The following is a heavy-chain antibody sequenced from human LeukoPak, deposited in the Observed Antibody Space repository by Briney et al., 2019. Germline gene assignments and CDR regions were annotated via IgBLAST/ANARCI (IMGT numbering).Heavy chain of an antibody. CDR2: IRYDGSNK. D-gene: IGHD6-13*01. Sequence: GGSLRLSCAASGFTFSSYGMHWVRQAPGKGLEWVAFIRYDGSNKYYADSVKGRFTISRDNAKNSLYLQMNSLRAEDTAVYYCARVNSSWYYFDYWGQGTLVTVSS. J-gene: IGHJ4*02. CDR1: GFTFSSYG. CDR3: ARVNSSWYYFDY. V-gene: IGHV3-30*02.